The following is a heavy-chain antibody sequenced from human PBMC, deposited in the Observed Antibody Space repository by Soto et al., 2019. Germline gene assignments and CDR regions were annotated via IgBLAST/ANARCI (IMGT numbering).Heavy chain of an antibody. CDR2: ISGSGGST. CDR1: GFTFSSYA. J-gene: IGHJ4*02. Sequence: EVQLLESGGGLVQPGGSLRLSCAASGFTFSSYAMSWVRQAPGKGLEWVSAISGSGGSTYYADSVKGRFTIYRDNSKNTLYLQMNSLRAEDTAVYYCASHYYGSGIGDYWGQGTLVTVSS. CDR3: ASHYYGSGIGDY. D-gene: IGHD3-10*01. V-gene: IGHV3-23*01.